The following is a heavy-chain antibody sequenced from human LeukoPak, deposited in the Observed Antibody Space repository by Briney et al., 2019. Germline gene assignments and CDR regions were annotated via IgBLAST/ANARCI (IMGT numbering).Heavy chain of an antibody. CDR3: ARSYVWGSYRPAEYFQH. D-gene: IGHD3-16*02. J-gene: IGHJ1*01. V-gene: IGHV4-34*01. CDR2: INHSGST. Sequence: PSETLSLTCAVYGGSFSGYYWSWIRRPPGKGLEWIGEINHSGSTNYNPSLKSRVTISVDTSKNQFSLKLSSVTAADAAVYYCARSYVWGSYRPAEYFQHWGQGTLVTVSS. CDR1: GGSFSGYY.